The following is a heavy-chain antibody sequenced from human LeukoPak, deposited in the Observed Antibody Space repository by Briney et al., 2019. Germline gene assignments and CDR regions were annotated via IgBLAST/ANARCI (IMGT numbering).Heavy chain of an antibody. J-gene: IGHJ6*03. Sequence: PSETLSLTCTVSGGSISSYYWSWIRQPPGKGLEWIGYIYYSGSTNYNPSLRSRVTISVDTSKNQFSLKLSSVTAADTAVYYCARFTGGPYDFWSGYSDYYYYYYMDVWGKGTTVTVSS. D-gene: IGHD3-3*01. CDR3: ARFTGGPYDFWSGYSDYYYYYYMDV. CDR2: IYYSGST. V-gene: IGHV4-59*01. CDR1: GGSISSYY.